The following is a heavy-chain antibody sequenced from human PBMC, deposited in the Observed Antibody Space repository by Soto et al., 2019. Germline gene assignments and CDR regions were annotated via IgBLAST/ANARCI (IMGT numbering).Heavy chain of an antibody. J-gene: IGHJ5*02. Sequence: QLQLLESGPGLVKASETLSLTCNGSGGSISTSRSYWAWIRQPPGKGLEGLANIFYSGSTYYNPSLASRVTVSVDTSKNEFSLKLRSVTAADTAVYYFARQPTTGDTDFWFDPWCQGTLVTVSS. D-gene: IGHD2-21*01. CDR2: IFYSGST. V-gene: IGHV4-39*01. CDR1: GGSISTSRSY. CDR3: ARQPTTGDTDFWFDP.